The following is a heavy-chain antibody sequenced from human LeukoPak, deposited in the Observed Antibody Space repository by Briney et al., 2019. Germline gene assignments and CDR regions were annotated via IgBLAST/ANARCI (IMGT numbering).Heavy chain of an antibody. CDR2: ISSSSSYT. CDR3: ARVPYDCSSTSCYPNWFDP. V-gene: IGHV3-11*05. D-gene: IGHD2-2*01. Sequence: PGGSLRLSCAASGFTFSDYYMSWIRQAPGKGLEWVSYISSSSSYTNYAGSVKGRFTISRDNAKNSLYLQMNSLRAEDTAVYYCARVPYDCSSTSCYPNWFDPWGQGTLVTVSS. CDR1: GFTFSDYY. J-gene: IGHJ5*02.